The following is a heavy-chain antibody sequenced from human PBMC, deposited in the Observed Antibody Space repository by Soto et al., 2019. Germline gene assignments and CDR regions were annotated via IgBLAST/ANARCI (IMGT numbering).Heavy chain of an antibody. CDR3: ARGRIAVTYYYYYYMDV. V-gene: IGHV4-34*01. J-gene: IGHJ6*03. CDR1: GGSFSGYY. CDR2: INHSGST. Sequence: SETLSLTCAVYGGSFSGYYWSWIRQPPGKGLEWIGEINHSGSTNYNPSLKSRVTISVDTSKNQFSLKLSSVTAADTAVYYCARGRIAVTYYYYYYMDVWGKGTTVTVSS. D-gene: IGHD4-17*01.